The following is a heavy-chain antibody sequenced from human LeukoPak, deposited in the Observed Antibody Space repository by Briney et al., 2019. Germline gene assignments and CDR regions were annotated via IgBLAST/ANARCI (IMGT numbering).Heavy chain of an antibody. J-gene: IGHJ4*03. CDR3: ARVPGGLEWADFDY. D-gene: IGHD3-3*01. CDR1: GFTFRAHT. Sequence: GGHGRLYCTASGFTFRAHTMKWARQAPGKGLEWVSCISSSSSDISYAVTVKGRFTISRDNAKNSLYLHMSSLRAEDTAVYYCARVPGGLEWADFDYWGQGAL. CDR2: ISSSSSDI. V-gene: IGHV3-21*01.